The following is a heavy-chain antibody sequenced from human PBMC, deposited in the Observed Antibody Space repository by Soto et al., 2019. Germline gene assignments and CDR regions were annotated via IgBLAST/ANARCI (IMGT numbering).Heavy chain of an antibody. CDR3: ARVDDYYDSSGHYFSFFNY. CDR2: ISAFKGYT. Sequence: QVQLVQSGPEVKKPGASVKLSCKASGYIFTSYGIGWVRQAPGQGLEWMGWISAFKGYTKYPQRLQGRGTMTTGTPTSTAYMGVRSLRSDDTAVYFCARVDDYYDSSGHYFSFFNYWGQGSLVTVSS. CDR1: GYIFTSYG. J-gene: IGHJ4*02. V-gene: IGHV1-18*01. D-gene: IGHD3-22*01.